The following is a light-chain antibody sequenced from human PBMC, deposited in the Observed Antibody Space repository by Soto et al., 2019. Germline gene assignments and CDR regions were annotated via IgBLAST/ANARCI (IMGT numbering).Light chain of an antibody. Sequence: EIVLTQSPAALSVSPGGRATLSCRASQDVMYDLAWYQQKPGQAPRLLVYGASTRATDAPPRFRGSGSGREFSLTISSLQSEDFATYYCQQYRSWPRTFGQGSRLESK. CDR2: GAS. CDR3: QQYRSWPRT. V-gene: IGKV3-15*01. CDR1: QDVMYD. J-gene: IGKJ5*01.